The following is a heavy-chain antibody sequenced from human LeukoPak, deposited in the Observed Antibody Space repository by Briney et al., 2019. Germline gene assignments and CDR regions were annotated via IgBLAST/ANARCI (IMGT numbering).Heavy chain of an antibody. J-gene: IGHJ6*03. D-gene: IGHD2-2*01. CDR1: AFTLSEFS. CDR3: TSGEICATTTCPGYRNYYFFMDV. CDR2: FDPAGGQL. Sequence: ASVKVSCKVSAFTLSEFSMHWVRQAPGQGLELVGGFDPAGGQLFYGQSFRGRVILTEDASTNTAFMEVISMRPDDTAVYRCTSGEICATTTCPGYRNYYFFMDVWGEGTAVTVSS. V-gene: IGHV1-24*01.